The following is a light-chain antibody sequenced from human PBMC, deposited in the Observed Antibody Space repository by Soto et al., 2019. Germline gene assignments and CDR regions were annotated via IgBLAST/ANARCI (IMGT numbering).Light chain of an antibody. Sequence: QSALTQPHSVSGSPGQSVTISCTGTSSDVGGYNYVSWYQQHPGKAPKLMIYDVTKWPSGVPDRFSGSKSGNTASLTISGLRAEDEADYYCCSYAGSYVVFGGGTKLTVL. J-gene: IGLJ3*02. V-gene: IGLV2-11*01. CDR2: DVT. CDR3: CSYAGSYVV. CDR1: SSDVGGYNY.